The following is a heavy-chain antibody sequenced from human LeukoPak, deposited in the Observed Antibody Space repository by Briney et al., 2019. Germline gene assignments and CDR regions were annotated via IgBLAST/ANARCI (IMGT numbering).Heavy chain of an antibody. D-gene: IGHD1-7*01. Sequence: GGXLXLSXXAXGXTFSDYAMHWVRQAPGKGLEWVAVISKDGSDKYYPGSVRGRFTISRDNSKNTIYLQMDSLRAEDTAIYYCARDYWWNYDYRGQGTLVTVSS. CDR2: ISKDGSDK. J-gene: IGHJ4*02. CDR3: ARDYWWNYDY. V-gene: IGHV3-30-3*01. CDR1: GXTFSDYA.